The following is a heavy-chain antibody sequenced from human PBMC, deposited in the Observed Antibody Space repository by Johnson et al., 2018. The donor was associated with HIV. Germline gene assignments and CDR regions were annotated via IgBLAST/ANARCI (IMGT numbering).Heavy chain of an antibody. CDR2: ICSSGSTI. Sequence: QVQLVESGGGVVQPGRSLRLSCAASRLTLSDSYMSWIRQAPGKGLEWVSYICSSGSTIYYADSVKGRFTISRDNSKNTLYLQMNSLRAEDTAVYYCAKSGLFVLVVYAPDVFDVWGQGTMVTVSS. CDR3: AKSGLFVLVVYAPDVFDV. J-gene: IGHJ3*01. CDR1: RLTLSDSY. D-gene: IGHD2-8*02. V-gene: IGHV3-11*04.